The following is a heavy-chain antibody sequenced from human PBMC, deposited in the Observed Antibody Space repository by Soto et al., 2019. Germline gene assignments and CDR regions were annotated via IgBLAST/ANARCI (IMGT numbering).Heavy chain of an antibody. D-gene: IGHD6-13*01. V-gene: IGHV3-30*18. J-gene: IGHJ6*02. CDR2: ISYDGSNK. Sequence: QPGGSLRLSCAASGFTSSSYGMHWVRQAPGKGLEWVAVISYDGSNKYYADSVKGRFTISRDDSKNTLYLQMNSLRAEDTAVYYCAKDQASSSWYGGYGMDVWGQGTTVTVSS. CDR1: GFTSSSYG. CDR3: AKDQASSSWYGGYGMDV.